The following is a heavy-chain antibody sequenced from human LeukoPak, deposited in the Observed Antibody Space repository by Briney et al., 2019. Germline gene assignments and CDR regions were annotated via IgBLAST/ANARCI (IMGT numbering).Heavy chain of an antibody. Sequence: ASVKVSCKASGYTFTSYDINWVRQATGQGLEWMGWMNPNSGNTGYAQKFQGRVTMTRNTSISTAYMELSRLRSDDTAVYYCARGTYYDSSGYYPNFDYWGQGTLVTVSS. CDR2: MNPNSGNT. J-gene: IGHJ4*02. CDR3: ARGTYYDSSGYYPNFDY. D-gene: IGHD3-22*01. V-gene: IGHV1-8*01. CDR1: GYTFTSYD.